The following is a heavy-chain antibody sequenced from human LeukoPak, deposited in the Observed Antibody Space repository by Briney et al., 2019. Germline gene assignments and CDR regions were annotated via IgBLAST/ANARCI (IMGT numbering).Heavy chain of an antibody. V-gene: IGHV1-8*01. CDR1: GYTFTSYD. CDR3: ARGTARLYYYYMDV. J-gene: IGHJ6*03. Sequence: GASVKVSCKASGYTFTSYDINWARQATGQGLEWMGWMNPNSGNTGYAQKFQGRVTMTRNTSISTAYMELSSLRSEDTAVYYCARGTARLYYYYMDVWGKGTTVTVSS. CDR2: MNPNSGNT. D-gene: IGHD6-6*01.